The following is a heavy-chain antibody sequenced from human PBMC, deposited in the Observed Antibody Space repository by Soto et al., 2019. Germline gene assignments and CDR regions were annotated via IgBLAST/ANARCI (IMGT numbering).Heavy chain of an antibody. V-gene: IGHV1-69*06. CDR3: ALGFDDRGIVVGPAANPWYYGMDV. Sequence: QVQLVQSGTEVKKPGSSVTVSCKASGGTLSNNAIIWVRQAPGQGLEWMGGIIPLSATTNYAQKFQGRVPITADRSTSTAYMQLTRLTSEDTAVYYCALGFDDRGIVVGPAANPWYYGMDVWGQGTKVTVSS. CDR1: GGTLSNNA. D-gene: IGHD2-2*01. CDR2: IIPLSATT. J-gene: IGHJ6*02.